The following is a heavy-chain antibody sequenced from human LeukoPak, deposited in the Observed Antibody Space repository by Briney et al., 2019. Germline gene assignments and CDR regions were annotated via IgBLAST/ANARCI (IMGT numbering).Heavy chain of an antibody. CDR2: INPNSGGT. CDR1: GYTFTGYY. J-gene: IGHJ4*02. CDR3: AREARTRLLAAAGIVAY. Sequence: GASVKVSCKVSGYTFTGYYMHWVRQAPGQGLEWMGWINPNSGGTNYAQKFQGRVTMTGDTSISTAYMELSRLRSDDTAVYYCAREARTRLLAAAGIVAYWGQGTLVTVSS. D-gene: IGHD6-13*01. V-gene: IGHV1-2*02.